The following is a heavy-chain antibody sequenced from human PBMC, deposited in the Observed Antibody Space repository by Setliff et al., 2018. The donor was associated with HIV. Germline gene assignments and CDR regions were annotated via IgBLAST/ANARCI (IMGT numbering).Heavy chain of an antibody. Sequence: PGGSLRLSCAASGFSFSTYDMSWVRQAPGKGLEWVSVILRGISDTYYADSVKGRFTISRDNSKNTLYLQMNGLRVDDTAVYYCARGTGPSGCAGDCYHDWGQGTLVTVSS. V-gene: IGHV3-23*03. CDR1: GFSFSTYD. CDR2: ILRGISDT. J-gene: IGHJ4*02. CDR3: ARGTGPSGCAGDCYHD. D-gene: IGHD2-21*02.